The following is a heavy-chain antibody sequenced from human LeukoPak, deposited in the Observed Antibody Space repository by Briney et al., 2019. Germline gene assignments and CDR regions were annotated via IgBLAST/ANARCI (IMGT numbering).Heavy chain of an antibody. CDR2: IIPIFGTA. J-gene: IGHJ6*02. CDR3: ARIYGDTISPYGMDV. D-gene: IGHD3-3*01. Sequence: SVKVSCKASGGTFSSYAISWVRQAPGQGLEWMGGIIPIFGTANYAQKFQGRVTITADESTSTAYMELRSLRSDDTAVYYCARIYGDTISPYGMDVWGQGTTVTVSS. V-gene: IGHV1-69*13. CDR1: GGTFSSYA.